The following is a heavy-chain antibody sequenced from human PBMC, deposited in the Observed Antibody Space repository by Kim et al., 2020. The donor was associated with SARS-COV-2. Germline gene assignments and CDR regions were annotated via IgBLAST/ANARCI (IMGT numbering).Heavy chain of an antibody. CDR3: AKSSRRGELLLTDAFDI. V-gene: IGHV3-9*01. Sequence: GGSLRLSCAASGFTFDDYAMHWVRQAPGKGLEWVSGISWNSGSIGYADSVKGRFTISRDNAKNSLYLQMNSLRAEDTALYYCAKSSRRGELLLTDAFDIWGQGTMVTVSS. D-gene: IGHD3-10*01. CDR2: ISWNSGSI. J-gene: IGHJ3*02. CDR1: GFTFDDYA.